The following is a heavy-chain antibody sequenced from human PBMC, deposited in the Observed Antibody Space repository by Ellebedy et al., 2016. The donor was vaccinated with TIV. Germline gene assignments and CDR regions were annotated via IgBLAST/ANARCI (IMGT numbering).Heavy chain of an antibody. CDR1: GYSFTGYY. J-gene: IGHJ6*02. Sequence: ASVKVSXKASGYSFTGYYMHWVRQAPGQGPEWMGWINPNSGGTNYAQKFQGWVTMTRDTSMSTAYMELSRLRSDDTAVYYCARDRTFYGDGSGYYSDTHYYSGMDVWGQGTTVIVSS. D-gene: IGHD3-22*01. CDR2: INPNSGGT. CDR3: ARDRTFYGDGSGYYSDTHYYSGMDV. V-gene: IGHV1-2*04.